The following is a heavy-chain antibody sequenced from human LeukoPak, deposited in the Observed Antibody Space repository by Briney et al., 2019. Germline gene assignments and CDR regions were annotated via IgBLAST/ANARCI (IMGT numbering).Heavy chain of an antibody. Sequence: GRSLRLSCAASGFTFSSYAMHWVRQAPGKGLEGVAVISYDGSNKYYADSVKGRFTISRDNSKNTLYLQMNSLRAEDTAVYYCARGGEQNWGQGTLVTVSS. V-gene: IGHV3-30*04. CDR2: ISYDGSNK. D-gene: IGHD3-10*01. CDR1: GFTFSSYA. J-gene: IGHJ4*02. CDR3: ARGGEQN.